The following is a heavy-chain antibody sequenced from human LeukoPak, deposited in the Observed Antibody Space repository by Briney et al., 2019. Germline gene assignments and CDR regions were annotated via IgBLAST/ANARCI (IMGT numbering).Heavy chain of an antibody. V-gene: IGHV4-4*07. Sequence: PSETLSLTCTVSGDSMRDDYWGWIRQPAGRGLEWIGRIYSSANIDYNPSLKSRVTISVDTSKNQFSLKLTSVTAADTAVYYCAREADSPKGFHAVDIWGQGTMVSVSS. CDR2: IYSSANI. D-gene: IGHD3-22*01. CDR3: AREADSPKGFHAVDI. J-gene: IGHJ3*02. CDR1: GDSMRDDY.